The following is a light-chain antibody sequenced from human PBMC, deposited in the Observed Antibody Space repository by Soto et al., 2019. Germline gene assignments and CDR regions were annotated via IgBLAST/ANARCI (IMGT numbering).Light chain of an antibody. CDR3: QQYTGPPTT. J-gene: IGKJ5*01. Sequence: EIVLTQSPATLSLSPGETATLSCRASQSVSGYIGWYQQKPGQAPRLLIYADSNRATGIPARFSGSGSGTDFTLTITRLEPEDSAVYFCQQYTGPPTTFGQGTRLENK. CDR1: QSVSGY. V-gene: IGKV3-11*01. CDR2: ADS.